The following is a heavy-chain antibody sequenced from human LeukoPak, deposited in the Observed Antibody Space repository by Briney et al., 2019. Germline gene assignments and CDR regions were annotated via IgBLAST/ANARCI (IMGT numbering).Heavy chain of an antibody. CDR1: EFTFSTYW. CDR3: ARGSTIFGVVTFYFYYYMDV. D-gene: IGHD3-3*01. CDR2: INSDGSST. V-gene: IGHV3-74*01. Sequence: PGGSLRLSCVASEFTFSTYWMHWVRQAPGKGLVWVSRINSDGSSTNYADSVKGRFTISRDNAKNTLYLQVNSLRAEDTAVYYCARGSTIFGVVTFYFYYYMDVWGKGTTVTVSS. J-gene: IGHJ6*03.